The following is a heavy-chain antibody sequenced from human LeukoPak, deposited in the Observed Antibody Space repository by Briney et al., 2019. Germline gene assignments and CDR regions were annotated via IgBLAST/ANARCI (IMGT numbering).Heavy chain of an antibody. J-gene: IGHJ4*02. CDR2: IKQDGSGE. V-gene: IGHV3-7*01. D-gene: IGHD6-19*01. CDR3: TTGYSSGWYNEGNY. CDR1: GFTFSRYW. Sequence: AGSLRLSCVASGFTFSRYWMSWVRQAPGKGLEWVAKIKQDGSGEYYLDSVKGRFTISRDNAKNSLYLQMNSLRDDDTAVYFCTTGYSSGWYNEGNYWGQGTLVTVSS.